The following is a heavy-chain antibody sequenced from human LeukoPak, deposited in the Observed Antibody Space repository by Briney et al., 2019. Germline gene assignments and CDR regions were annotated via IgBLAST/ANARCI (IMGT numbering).Heavy chain of an antibody. CDR2: IYSSGST. J-gene: IGHJ4*02. CDR1: GFTVSSYY. V-gene: IGHV3-66*03. Sequence: GGSLRLSCAASGFTVSSYYMSWVRQAPGKGLEWVSVIYSSGSTYYADSVKGRFTISRDNSKDTLYLQMNSLRAEDTAVYYCARDAVPVMVRGIIGTYYFDYWGQGTLVTVSS. CDR3: ARDAVPVMVRGIIGTYYFDY. D-gene: IGHD3-10*01.